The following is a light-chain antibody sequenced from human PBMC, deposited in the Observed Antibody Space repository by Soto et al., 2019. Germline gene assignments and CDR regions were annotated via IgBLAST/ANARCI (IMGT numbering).Light chain of an antibody. CDR3: QQYGRSPFT. V-gene: IGKV3-20*01. CDR1: QYINTR. Sequence: PATLSSFPGDRVTLSCRASQYINTRLAWYQHRPGQAPRLLIYGASSRATGVPDRFSASGSGTDFTLTISRLEPEDFAVYYCQQYGRSPFTFGPGTKVDIK. CDR2: GAS. J-gene: IGKJ3*01.